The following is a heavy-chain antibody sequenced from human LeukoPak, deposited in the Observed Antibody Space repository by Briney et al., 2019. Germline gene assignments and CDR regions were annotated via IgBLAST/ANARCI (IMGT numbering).Heavy chain of an antibody. CDR2: VYYSGNT. CDR3: ARGGGQLIDSYYFMDV. J-gene: IGHJ6*03. CDR1: GGSIITNYYS. V-gene: IGHV4-39*07. D-gene: IGHD1-1*01. Sequence: SETLSLTCTVSGGSIITNYYSWGWVRQPPGKGLEWIGSVYYSGNTYYSPSLKSRVTTSIDTSKNHFSLNLSSVTAADTAVYYCARGGGQLIDSYYFMDVWGQGTTVTVSS.